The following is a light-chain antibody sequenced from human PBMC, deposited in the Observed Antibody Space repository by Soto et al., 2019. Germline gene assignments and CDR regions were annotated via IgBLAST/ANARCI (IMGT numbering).Light chain of an antibody. V-gene: IGKV1-27*01. CDR2: AAS. CDR3: QKYYSAPWT. J-gene: IGKJ1*01. CDR1: QGISNY. Sequence: SPTSLSAFVGDRVTITCRASQGISNYLAWYQQKPGKVPELLIYAASTLQSGVPFRFSGSRSGTDFTLTISSLQPEGVATYYCQKYYSAPWTFGQGTKVDIK.